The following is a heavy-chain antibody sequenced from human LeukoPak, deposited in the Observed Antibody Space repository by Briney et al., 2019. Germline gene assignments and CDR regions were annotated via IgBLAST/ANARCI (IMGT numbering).Heavy chain of an antibody. V-gene: IGHV3-48*03. Sequence: PGGSLRLSCAASGFTFSSYEMDWVRQAPGKGLEWVSYISSSGRTKYYADSVKGRFTISRDNAKSSLFLQMNSLRAEDTAVYYCARVPGLRGNYWGQGTLVTVSS. D-gene: IGHD4-17*01. CDR3: ARVPGLRGNY. CDR2: ISSSGRTK. CDR1: GFTFSSYE. J-gene: IGHJ4*02.